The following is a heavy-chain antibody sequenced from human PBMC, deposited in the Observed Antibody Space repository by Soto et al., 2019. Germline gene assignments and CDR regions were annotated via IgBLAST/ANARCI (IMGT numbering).Heavy chain of an antibody. CDR2: IYYSGST. J-gene: IGHJ4*02. V-gene: IGHV4-31*03. CDR1: GGSISSGGYY. CDR3: ARWRGLVYAINVDY. Sequence: SETLSLTCTVSGGSISSGGYYWSWIRQHPGKGLEWIGYIYYSGSTYYNPSLKSRVTISVDTSKNQFSLKLSSVTAADTAVYYCARWRGLVYAINVDYWGQGTLVTVSS. D-gene: IGHD2-8*01.